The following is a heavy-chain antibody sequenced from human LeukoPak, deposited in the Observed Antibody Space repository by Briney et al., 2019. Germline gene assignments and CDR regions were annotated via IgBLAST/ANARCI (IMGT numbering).Heavy chain of an antibody. D-gene: IGHD5-24*01. CDR1: GGSISGYY. J-gene: IGHJ4*02. CDR3: VTDSRGAYNLDY. Sequence: SETLSLTCTVSGGSISGYYWNWIRQPPGKRLEWIGYISYSGSTNYNPSLKSRVTISVDTSKNQFSLKLNSVTAADTAVYYCVTDSRGAYNLDYWGQGTLVTVSS. CDR2: ISYSGST. V-gene: IGHV4-59*01.